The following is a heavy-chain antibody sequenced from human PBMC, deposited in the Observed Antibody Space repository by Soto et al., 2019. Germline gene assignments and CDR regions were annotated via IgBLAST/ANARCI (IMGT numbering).Heavy chain of an antibody. J-gene: IGHJ5*02. Sequence: PGGSLRLSCAASGFTFNTYGMHWVRQAPGKGLEWVAFISYDGSNGYYADSVKGRFTISRDNSKNTVFLQMNSLRGEDTAVYYCAKSLAVAAGWFDPWGQGALVTVS. CDR1: GFTFNTYG. CDR2: ISYDGSNG. CDR3: AKSLAVAAGWFDP. D-gene: IGHD6-19*01. V-gene: IGHV3-30*18.